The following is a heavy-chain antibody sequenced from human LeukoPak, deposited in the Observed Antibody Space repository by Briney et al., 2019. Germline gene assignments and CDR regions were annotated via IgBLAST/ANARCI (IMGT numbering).Heavy chain of an antibody. CDR2: IDSDGSGK. CDR1: GLALSGYW. D-gene: IGHD1/OR15-1a*01. CDR3: STVEHF. Sequence: GGSLRLSCSASGLALSGYWMHWVRQIPGKGLVWVSRIDSDGSGKSYAGSVKGRFNISRDDVKNMLYLQMNSLRVEDTGLYYCSTVEHFWGQGTLVTVSS. J-gene: IGHJ4*02. V-gene: IGHV3-74*01.